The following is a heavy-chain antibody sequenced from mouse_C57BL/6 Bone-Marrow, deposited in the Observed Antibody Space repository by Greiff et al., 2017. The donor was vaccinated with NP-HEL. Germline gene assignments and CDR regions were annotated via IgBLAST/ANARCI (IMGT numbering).Heavy chain of an antibody. CDR3: ARNFYDYDAWFAY. J-gene: IGHJ3*01. D-gene: IGHD2-4*01. V-gene: IGHV2-2*01. CDR1: GFSLTSYG. Sequence: QVQLKESGPGLVQPSQSLSITCTVSGFSLTSYGVHWVRQSPGKGLEWLGVIWSGGSTDYNAALISRLSISKDNSKSQVFFKMNSLQADDTAIYYCARNFYDYDAWFAYWGQGTLVTVSA. CDR2: IWSGGST.